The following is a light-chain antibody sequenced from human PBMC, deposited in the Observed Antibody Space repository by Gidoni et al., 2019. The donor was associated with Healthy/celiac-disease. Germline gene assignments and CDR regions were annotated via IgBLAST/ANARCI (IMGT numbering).Light chain of an antibody. CDR2: DAS. CDR3: QQRSNWPWT. Sequence: EIVLTQSPATLSLSPGDRATLPCRASQRISSYLDWYQQKPGQAPRLPIYDASNRATGIPARFSGSGSGTDFTLTISILEPEDFAVYYCQQRSNWPWTFGQGTKVEIK. J-gene: IGKJ1*01. CDR1: QRISSY. V-gene: IGKV3-11*01.